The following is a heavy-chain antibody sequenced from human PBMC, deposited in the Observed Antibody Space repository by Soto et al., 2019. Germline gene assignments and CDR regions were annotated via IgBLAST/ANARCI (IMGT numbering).Heavy chain of an antibody. CDR2: VYYTGTT. J-gene: IGHJ4*02. V-gene: IGHV4-59*08. CDR3: ARQVVDGAVAGSGSFDY. CDR1: GDSISPHY. D-gene: IGHD3-10*01. Sequence: LETLSLTCTVSGDSISPHYWTWVRRPPGKGLEWVGYVYYTGTTMYNPSLKSRLTISVDRSKNQVSLNLTSVTAADTAVYYCARQVVDGAVAGSGSFDYWGQGALVTVSS.